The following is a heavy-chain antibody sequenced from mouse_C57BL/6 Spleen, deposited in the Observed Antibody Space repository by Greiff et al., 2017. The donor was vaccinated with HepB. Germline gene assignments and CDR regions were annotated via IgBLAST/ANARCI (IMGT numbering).Heavy chain of an antibody. CDR3: TDITVDVYFDV. CDR2: IRLKSDNYAT. Sequence: EVKVEESGGGLVQPGGSMKLSCVASGFTFSNYWMNWVRQSPEKGLEWVAQIRLKSDNYATHYAESVKGRFTISRDDSKSSVYLQMNNLRAEDTGIYYCTDITVDVYFDVWGTGTTVTVSS. CDR1: GFTFSNYW. V-gene: IGHV6-3*01. D-gene: IGHD1-1*01. J-gene: IGHJ1*03.